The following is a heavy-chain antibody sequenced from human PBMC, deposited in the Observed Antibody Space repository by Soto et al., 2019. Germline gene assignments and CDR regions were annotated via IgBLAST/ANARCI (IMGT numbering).Heavy chain of an antibody. V-gene: IGHV1-69*01. CDR2: IIPIFGTA. D-gene: IGHD3-22*01. J-gene: IGHJ6*01. Sequence: QVQMVQSGAEVKKPGSSVKVSCKASGGTFSSYAISWVRHAPGQGLEWMGGIIPIFGTANYVQKFQGRVTITPDESTSTAYMALSCMISEDTAVYYCARDSPTAKYYYDSSCYYPTYYYYYCMDVWGQGTTLTVSS. CDR3: ARDSPTAKYYYDSSCYYPTYYYYYCMDV. CDR1: GGTFSSYA.